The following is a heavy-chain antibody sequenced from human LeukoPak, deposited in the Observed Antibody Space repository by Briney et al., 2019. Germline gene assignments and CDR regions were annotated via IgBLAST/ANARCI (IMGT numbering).Heavy chain of an antibody. CDR2: IRYDGSNK. CDR3: ASRVDYGDYGGGRIGDY. Sequence: GGSLRLSCAASRFTFSSYGMHWVRQAPGKGLEWVAFIRYDGSNKYYADSMKGRFTISRDNAKNSLYLQMNSLRAEDTAVYYCASRVDYGDYGGGRIGDYWGQGTLVTVSS. V-gene: IGHV3-30*02. J-gene: IGHJ4*02. D-gene: IGHD4-17*01. CDR1: RFTFSSYG.